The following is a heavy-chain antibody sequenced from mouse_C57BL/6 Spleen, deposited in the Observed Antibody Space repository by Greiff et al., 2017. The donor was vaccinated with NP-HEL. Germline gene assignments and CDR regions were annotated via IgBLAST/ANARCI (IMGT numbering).Heavy chain of an antibody. D-gene: IGHD6-1*01. V-gene: IGHV1-52*01. Sequence: QVQLKQPGAELVRPGSSVKLSCQASGYTFTSYWMHWVKQRPIQGLEWIGNIDPSDSETHYNQKFKDKATLTVDKSSSTAYMQLSSLTSEDSAVYYCARQPLLEGYFDVWGTGTTVTVSS. CDR1: GYTFTSYW. J-gene: IGHJ1*03. CDR2: IDPSDSET. CDR3: ARQPLLEGYFDV.